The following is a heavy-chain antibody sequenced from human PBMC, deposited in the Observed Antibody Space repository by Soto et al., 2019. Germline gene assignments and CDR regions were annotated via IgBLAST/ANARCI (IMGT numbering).Heavy chain of an antibody. Sequence: QVQLQESGPGLVEPSQTLSLTCTVSGASISRGNYYWTWIRQPPGKGLEWLGYTYYGGSTSYNPSLPSRVAISVDTSKNQFSLRLNSLTAADTAVYFCARDVGTAYSGSGRPFDNCRQGALVTVSS. V-gene: IGHV4-30-4*01. J-gene: IGHJ4*02. CDR2: TYYGGST. CDR1: GASISRGNYY. D-gene: IGHD3-10*01. CDR3: ARDVGTAYSGSGRPFDN.